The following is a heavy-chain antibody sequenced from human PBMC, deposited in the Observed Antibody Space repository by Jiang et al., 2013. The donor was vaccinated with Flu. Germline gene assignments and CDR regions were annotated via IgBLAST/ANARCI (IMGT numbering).Heavy chain of an antibody. CDR1: GGTFSSYA. Sequence: SGGTFSSYAISWVRQAPGQGLEWMGGIIPILGIANYAQKFQGRVTITADKSTSTAYMELSSLRSEDTAVYYCAARIAVAGKDYWGQGTLVTVSS. V-gene: IGHV1-69*10. D-gene: IGHD6-19*01. J-gene: IGHJ4*02. CDR3: AARIAVAGKDY. CDR2: IIPILGIA.